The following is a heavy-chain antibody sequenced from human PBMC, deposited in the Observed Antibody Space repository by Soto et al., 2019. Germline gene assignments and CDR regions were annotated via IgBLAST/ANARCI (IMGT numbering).Heavy chain of an antibody. D-gene: IGHD1-7*01. CDR2: ISSNGGTT. V-gene: IGHV3-64*01. CDR3: VRRVSGNYDY. Sequence: EVQLSESGGGMVQPGGSRRLSCVASGFTFSSYDLHWVRQAPGQGLEYVSSISSNGGTTYYGNSVKGRFTISRDKSKNTLYLQMGSLRAEDIAVYYCVRRVSGNYDYWGQGTLVTVSS. CDR1: GFTFSSYD. J-gene: IGHJ4*02.